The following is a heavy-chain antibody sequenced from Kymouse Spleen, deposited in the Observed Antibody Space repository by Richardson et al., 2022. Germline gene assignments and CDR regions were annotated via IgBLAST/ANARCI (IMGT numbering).Heavy chain of an antibody. Sequence: EVQLVESGGGVVRPGGSLRLSCAASGFTFDDYGMSWVRQAPGKGLEWVSGINWNGGSTGYADSVKGRFTISRDNAKNSLYLQMNSLRAEDTALYYCARDRTLPYVLRYFDWLFPNYYYYGMDVWGQGTTVTVSS. CDR3: ARDRTLPYVLRYFDWLFPNYYYYGMDV. V-gene: IGHV3-20*d01. CDR1: GFTFDDYG. J-gene: IGHJ6*02. D-gene: IGHD3-9*01. CDR2: INWNGGST.